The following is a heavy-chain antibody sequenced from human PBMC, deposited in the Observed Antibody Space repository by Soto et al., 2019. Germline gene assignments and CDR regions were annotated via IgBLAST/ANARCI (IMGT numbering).Heavy chain of an antibody. CDR2: INSDGSST. CDR1: GFTFSSYW. V-gene: IGHV3-74*01. J-gene: IGHJ4*02. D-gene: IGHD3-10*01. CDR3: ARDRGWFGEVPFDY. Sequence: PGGSLRLSCAASGFTFSSYWMHWARQAPGKGLVWVSRINSDGSSTSYADSVKGRFTISRDNAKNTLYLQMNSLRAEDTAVYYCARDRGWFGEVPFDYWGQGTLVTVSS.